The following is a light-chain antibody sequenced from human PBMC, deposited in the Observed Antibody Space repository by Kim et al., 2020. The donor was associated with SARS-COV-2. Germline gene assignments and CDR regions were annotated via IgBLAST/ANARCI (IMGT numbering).Light chain of an antibody. CDR2: GAS. CDR1: QSVSNNY. V-gene: IGKV3-20*01. CDR3: QQYGSSPRT. Sequence: LSPGEGATLSCRASQSVSNNYLAWYQQTPGQAPSLLIYGASTRATGISDRFSGTGSGSDFTLSITRLEPEDFAVYYCQQYGSSPRTFGQGTKLEI. J-gene: IGKJ2*01.